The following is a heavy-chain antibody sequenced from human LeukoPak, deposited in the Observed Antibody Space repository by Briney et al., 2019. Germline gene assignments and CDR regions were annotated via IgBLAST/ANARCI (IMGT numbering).Heavy chain of an antibody. Sequence: GGSLRLSCAASGFTSSSYWMSWVRQAPGKGLEWVANIQQGGSAKYYMDSVKGRFTISRDDAKSSLYLQMNSLRAEDTAVYFCARVRGDGSTFEYWGQGTLVTVSS. J-gene: IGHJ4*02. CDR3: ARVRGDGSTFEY. D-gene: IGHD5-24*01. CDR2: IQQGGSAK. V-gene: IGHV3-7*04. CDR1: GFTSSSYW.